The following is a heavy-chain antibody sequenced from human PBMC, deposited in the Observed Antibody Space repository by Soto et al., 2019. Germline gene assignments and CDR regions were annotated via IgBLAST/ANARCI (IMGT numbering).Heavy chain of an antibody. Sequence: QVQLVQSGAEVKKPGASVKVSCKASGYTFTGYYMHWVRQAPGQGLEWMGWINPNSGGTNYAQKFQASVTMTRDMSIITAYMELSRLRSDDTAVYYCARVLPRVAALRGYYFGMDVWGQGTTVTGSS. CDR3: ARVLPRVAALRGYYFGMDV. CDR2: INPNSGGT. V-gene: IGHV1-2*02. J-gene: IGHJ6*02. CDR1: GYTFTGYY. D-gene: IGHD6-6*01.